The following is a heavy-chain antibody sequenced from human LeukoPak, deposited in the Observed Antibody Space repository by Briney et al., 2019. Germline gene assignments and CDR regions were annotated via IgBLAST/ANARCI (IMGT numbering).Heavy chain of an antibody. CDR2: IYDSGST. D-gene: IGHD3-22*01. V-gene: IGHV4-39*07. CDR1: GGSIRSSYYY. CDR3: ARENPSGYYNRPIDY. Sequence: SETLSLTCTVSGGSIRSSYYYWGWIRQPPGKGLEWIGSIYDSGSTYYNPSLKSRVTMSVDTSKNQFSLKLSSVTAADTAIYYCARENPSGYYNRPIDYWGQGTLVTVSS. J-gene: IGHJ4*02.